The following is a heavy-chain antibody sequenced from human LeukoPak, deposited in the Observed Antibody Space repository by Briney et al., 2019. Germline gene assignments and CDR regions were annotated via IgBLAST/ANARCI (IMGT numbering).Heavy chain of an antibody. Sequence: SVKVSCRASGDTFSSYAISWVRQAPGQGLEWMGGIIPMFGTANYAQKFQGRVTITADESTSTAYMDLSSLRSEDTAVYYCARGGITMVRGVITPYYFDYWGQGTLVTVSS. V-gene: IGHV1-69*13. CDR2: IIPMFGTA. CDR1: GDTFSSYA. D-gene: IGHD3-10*01. CDR3: ARGGITMVRGVITPYYFDY. J-gene: IGHJ4*02.